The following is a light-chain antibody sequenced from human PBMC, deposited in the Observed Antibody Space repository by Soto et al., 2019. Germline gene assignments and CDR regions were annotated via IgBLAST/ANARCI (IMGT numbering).Light chain of an antibody. J-gene: IGLJ1*01. CDR2: DVS. CDR1: SSDVGAYNY. CDR3: CSFAGSYTYX. V-gene: IGLV2-11*01. Sequence: QSVLTQPRSVSGSPGQSVTISCTGASSDVGAYNYVSWYQQHPGKAPKLMIFDVSQRPSGVPDRFSGSKSGNTASLTISGLQAEDEADYYCCSFAGSYTYXXGTGTKLTVL.